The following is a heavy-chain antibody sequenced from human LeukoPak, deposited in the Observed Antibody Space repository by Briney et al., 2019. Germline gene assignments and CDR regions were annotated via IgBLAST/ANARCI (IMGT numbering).Heavy chain of an antibody. CDR1: GYRFTSYW. CDR2: IYPGDSDT. V-gene: IGHV5-51*01. D-gene: IGHD6-6*01. Sequence: GESLKISCKGSGYRFTSYWIGWVRQMPGKGLDWIGTIYPGDSDTRYSPSFQGQVTISADKSISTAYLQWSSLKASDTAMYYCASTSIAAQAGGADAFDIWGQGTMVTVSS. CDR3: ASTSIAAQAGGADAFDI. J-gene: IGHJ3*02.